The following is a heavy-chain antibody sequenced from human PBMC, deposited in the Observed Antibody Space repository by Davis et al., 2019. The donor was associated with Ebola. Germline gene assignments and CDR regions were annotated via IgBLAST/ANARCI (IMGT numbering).Heavy chain of an antibody. J-gene: IGHJ6*02. CDR1: GGTFSSYA. CDR2: INPSGGST. CDR3: AAQAHCSSTSCYRMDYYYGMDV. V-gene: IGHV1-46*01. D-gene: IGHD2-2*01. Sequence: ASVKVSCKASGGTFSSYAISWVRQAPGQGLEWMGIINPSGGSTNYAQKFQERVTITRDMSTSTAYMELSSLRSEDTAVYYCAAQAHCSSTSCYRMDYYYGMDVWGQGTTVTVSS.